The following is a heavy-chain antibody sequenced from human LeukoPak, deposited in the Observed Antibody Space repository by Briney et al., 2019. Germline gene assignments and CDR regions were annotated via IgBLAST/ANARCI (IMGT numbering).Heavy chain of an antibody. D-gene: IGHD3-22*01. Sequence: PSETLSLTCTVSGGSISSSSYYWGWIRQPPGKGLEWIGSIYYSGSTYYNPSLKSRVTISVDTSKNQFSLKLSSVTAADTAVYYCARQPRRYYDSSGYFDYWGQEPWSPSPQ. CDR3: ARQPRRYYDSSGYFDY. CDR1: GGSISSSSYY. CDR2: IYYSGST. J-gene: IGHJ4*01. V-gene: IGHV4-39*01.